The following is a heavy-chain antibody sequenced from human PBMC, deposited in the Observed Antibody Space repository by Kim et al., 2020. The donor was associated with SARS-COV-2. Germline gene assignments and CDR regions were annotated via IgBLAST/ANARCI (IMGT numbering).Heavy chain of an antibody. CDR1: GFTFSSYA. V-gene: IGHV3-23*01. CDR3: AKDRSITIFGVVISPYYYYGMDV. D-gene: IGHD3-3*01. CDR2: ISGSGSST. Sequence: GGSLRLSCAASGFTFSSYAMSWVRQAPGKGLEWVSAISGSGSSTYYADSVKGRFTISRDNSKNTLYLQMNSLRAEDTAVYYCAKDRSITIFGVVISPYYYYGMDVWGQGTTVTVSS. J-gene: IGHJ6*02.